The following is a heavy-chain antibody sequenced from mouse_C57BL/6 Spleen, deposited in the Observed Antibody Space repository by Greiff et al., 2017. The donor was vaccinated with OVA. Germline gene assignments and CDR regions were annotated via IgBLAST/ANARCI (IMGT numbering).Heavy chain of an antibody. CDR3: ARRGYYGSSYGYFDV. Sequence: EVQLQQSGPELVKPGASVKISCKASGYTFTDYYMNWVKQSHGKSLEWIGDINPNNGGTSYNQKFKGKATLTVDKSSSTTYMELRSLTSEDSAVYYCARRGYYGSSYGYFDVWGTGTTVTVSS. CDR1: GYTFTDYY. CDR2: INPNNGGT. J-gene: IGHJ1*03. V-gene: IGHV1-26*01. D-gene: IGHD1-1*01.